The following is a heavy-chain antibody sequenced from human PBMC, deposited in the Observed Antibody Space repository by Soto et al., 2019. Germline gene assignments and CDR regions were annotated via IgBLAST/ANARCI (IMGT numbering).Heavy chain of an antibody. D-gene: IGHD3-3*01. CDR1: GYTFTSYD. Sequence: ASVKVSCKASGYTFTSYDINLVRQATGQGLEWMGWMNPNSGNTGYAQKFQGRVTMTRNTSISTAYMELSSLRSEDTAVYYCARGDTIFGVVNPFDYWGQGTLVTVSS. J-gene: IGHJ4*02. V-gene: IGHV1-8*01. CDR3: ARGDTIFGVVNPFDY. CDR2: MNPNSGNT.